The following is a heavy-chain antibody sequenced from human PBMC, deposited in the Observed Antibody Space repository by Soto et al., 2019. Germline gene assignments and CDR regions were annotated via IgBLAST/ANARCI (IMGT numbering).Heavy chain of an antibody. CDR1: GFTFSSYA. J-gene: IGHJ4*02. CDR3: ARDGVEDN. Sequence: GGSLRLSCAASGFTFSSYAMSWVRQAPGKGLEWVSAISGSEKYYVDSVRGRFTISRDNAKNSLYLQMNSLRAEDTAVYYCARDGVEDNWGQGTLVTVSS. CDR2: ISGSEK. D-gene: IGHD3-10*01. V-gene: IGHV3-7*01.